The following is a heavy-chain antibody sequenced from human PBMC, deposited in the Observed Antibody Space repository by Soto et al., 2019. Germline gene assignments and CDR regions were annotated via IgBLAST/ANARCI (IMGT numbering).Heavy chain of an antibody. CDR1: GFTFSSYA. Sequence: QVQLVESGGGVVQPGRSLRLSCAASGFTFSSYAMHWVRQAPGKGLEWVAVISYDGSNKYYADSVKGRFTISRDNSKNPLYLQMNSLRAEDTAVYYCAGAAKAYNWNDDGIYLGQGTLVTVSS. CDR2: ISYDGSNK. CDR3: AGAAKAYNWNDDGIY. D-gene: IGHD1-20*01. V-gene: IGHV3-30-3*01. J-gene: IGHJ4*02.